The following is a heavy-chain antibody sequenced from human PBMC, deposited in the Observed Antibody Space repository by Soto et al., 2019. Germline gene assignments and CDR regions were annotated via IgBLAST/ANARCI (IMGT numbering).Heavy chain of an antibody. CDR2: IGAYNGNA. Sequence: ASVKVSCKASGYTFTTYGISWVRQAPGQGLEWMGWIGAYNGNANYAQNFQGRVTMTTDTSTTTAFMELRSLGSDDTAMYYCARDFIAVSGPDYWGQGTQVTVSS. CDR3: ARDFIAVSGPDY. CDR1: GYTFTTYG. V-gene: IGHV1-18*01. J-gene: IGHJ4*02. D-gene: IGHD6-19*01.